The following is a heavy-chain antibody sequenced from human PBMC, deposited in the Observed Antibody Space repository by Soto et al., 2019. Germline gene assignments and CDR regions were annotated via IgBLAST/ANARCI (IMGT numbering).Heavy chain of an antibody. CDR1: GYTFTSYG. V-gene: IGHV1-18*01. D-gene: IGHD1-1*01. CDR3: ARERYGDY. J-gene: IGHJ4*02. CDR2: ISAHNSNT. Sequence: QVHLVQSGAEVKKPVASVKVSCKASGYTFTSYGITWVRQAPGQGLEWMGWISAHNSNTDYAQKLQGRVIVTRDTSTNTAYMELRSLISDDTAGYYCARERYGDYWGQGALVSVSS.